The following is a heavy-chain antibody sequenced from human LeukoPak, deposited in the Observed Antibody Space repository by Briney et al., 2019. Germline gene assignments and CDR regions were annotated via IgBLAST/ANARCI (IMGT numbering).Heavy chain of an antibody. CDR2: ISGSGGST. V-gene: IGHV3-23*01. CDR1: GFTFSSYA. Sequence: HPGGSLRLSCAAPGFTFSSYAMSWVRQAPGKGLEWVSAISGSGGSTYYADSVKGRFTISRDNSKTTPYLHMDSLRVEDTAVYYCAKDQTVAVAGPFDNWGQGTLVTVSS. J-gene: IGHJ4*02. D-gene: IGHD6-19*01. CDR3: AKDQTVAVAGPFDN.